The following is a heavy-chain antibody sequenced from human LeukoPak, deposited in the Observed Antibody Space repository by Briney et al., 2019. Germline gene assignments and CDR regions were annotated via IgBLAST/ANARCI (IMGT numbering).Heavy chain of an antibody. CDR3: ARDQDDYGLFDY. CDR1: GNTFTRYY. D-gene: IGHD4-17*01. CDR2: INPSGVST. J-gene: IGHJ4*02. V-gene: IGHV1-46*01. Sequence: ASVKVSCKASGNTFTRYYMHWVRPPPGQGLEGMGIINPSGVSTIYAQNFQGRVTMTRDTSTSTVYMELSSLRSEDTAVYYCARDQDDYGLFDYWGQGTLVTVSS.